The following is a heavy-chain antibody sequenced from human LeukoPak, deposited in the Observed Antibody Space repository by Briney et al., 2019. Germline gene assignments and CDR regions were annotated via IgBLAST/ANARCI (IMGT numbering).Heavy chain of an antibody. Sequence: SETLSLTCTVPGVSTRNLYWSWIRQPPGKGLEWIGYIYDSETTNYNPSLKRRVTMSLDTSKNLFSLMLSSVTAADTALYYCATRPGGSTWHGVFDFWSRGTLVTVSS. D-gene: IGHD6-13*01. CDR1: GVSTRNLY. CDR3: ATRPGGSTWHGVFDF. CDR2: IYDSETT. J-gene: IGHJ4*02. V-gene: IGHV4-59*11.